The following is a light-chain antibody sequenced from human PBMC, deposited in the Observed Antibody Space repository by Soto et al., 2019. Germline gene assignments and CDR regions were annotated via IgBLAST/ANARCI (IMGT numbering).Light chain of an antibody. V-gene: IGKV3-20*01. CDR1: QSVSDNF. Sequence: EIALTQSPGTLSLSPGERATLSCRASQSVSDNFIAWYQDKPGQAPRLLIYDKSTRPTGIPDRYSASGSGTDFTLTISRLEPEDFAVFYCQQYGTSPIIFGQGTRLEIK. CDR3: QQYGTSPII. J-gene: IGKJ5*01. CDR2: DKS.